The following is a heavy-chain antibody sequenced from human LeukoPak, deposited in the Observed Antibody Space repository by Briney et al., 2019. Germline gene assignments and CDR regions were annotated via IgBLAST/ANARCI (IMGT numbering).Heavy chain of an antibody. D-gene: IGHD3-10*01. CDR3: ARADVLLWFGELSGAFDI. Sequence: GGSLRLSCAASGFTVSSNYMSWVRQAPGKGLEWVSVIYSGGSTYYADSVKGRFTISRDNSKNTLYLQMNSLRAEDTAVYYCARADVLLWFGELSGAFDIWGQGTMVTVSS. J-gene: IGHJ3*02. V-gene: IGHV3-66*01. CDR1: GFTVSSNY. CDR2: IYSGGST.